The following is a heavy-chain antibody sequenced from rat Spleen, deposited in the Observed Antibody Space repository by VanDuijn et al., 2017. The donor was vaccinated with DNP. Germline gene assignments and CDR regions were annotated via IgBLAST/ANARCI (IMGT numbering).Heavy chain of an antibody. J-gene: IGHJ3*01. Sequence: EVQLVESGGGLVQPGRSLKLSCAASGFTFSAYYMAWVRQAPTKGLEWVASISTGGVNTYYRDSVKGRFTISRDNAKSTLFLQMDSLRSEETATYYCARHFNYGSPMFAYWGQGTLVTVSS. V-gene: IGHV5S11*01. CDR3: ARHFNYGSPMFAY. CDR2: ISTGGVNT. CDR1: GFTFSAYY. D-gene: IGHD1-3*01.